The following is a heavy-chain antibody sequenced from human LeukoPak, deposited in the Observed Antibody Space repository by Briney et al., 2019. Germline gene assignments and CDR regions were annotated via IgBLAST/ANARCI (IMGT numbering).Heavy chain of an antibody. D-gene: IGHD3-22*01. CDR3: ARGFDYYDSSSYLSNWYFDL. CDR1: GYSISIAFY. CDR2: ISHSGST. Sequence: SETLSLTWTVSGYSISIAFYWGWIRQPPGKGLEWIGSISHSGSTYYNPSLKSRVTISVDTSKNQFSLKLSSVTAADTAVYYCARGFDYYDSSSYLSNWYFDLWGRGTLVTVSS. J-gene: IGHJ2*01. V-gene: IGHV4-38-2*02.